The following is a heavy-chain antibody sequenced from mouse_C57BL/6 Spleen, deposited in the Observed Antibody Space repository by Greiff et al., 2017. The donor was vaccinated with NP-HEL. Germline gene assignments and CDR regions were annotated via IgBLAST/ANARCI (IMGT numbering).Heavy chain of an antibody. V-gene: IGHV1-55*01. D-gene: IGHD1-1*01. Sequence: VQLQQSGAELVKPGASVKMSCKASGYTFTSYWITWVKQRPGQGLEWIGDIYPGSGSTNYNEKFKSKATLTVDTSSSTAYMQLSSLTSEDSAVYYCARGYYGRDYYFYYWGQGTTLTVSS. J-gene: IGHJ2*01. CDR1: GYTFTSYW. CDR2: IYPGSGST. CDR3: ARGYYGRDYYFYY.